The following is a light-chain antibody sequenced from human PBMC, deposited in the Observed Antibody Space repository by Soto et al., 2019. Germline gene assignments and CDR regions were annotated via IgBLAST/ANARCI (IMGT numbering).Light chain of an antibody. V-gene: IGKV1-5*01. J-gene: IGKJ4*01. CDR1: QSISSW. CDR2: DAS. Sequence: DSQMTQSPSTLSASAGDSVTITCRASQSISSWLAWYQQKPGKAPKLLIYDASSLESGVPSRFRGSGSGTEFTITISSLQPDDFATYFCQQYSSYLRTFGGGTKVEIK. CDR3: QQYSSYLRT.